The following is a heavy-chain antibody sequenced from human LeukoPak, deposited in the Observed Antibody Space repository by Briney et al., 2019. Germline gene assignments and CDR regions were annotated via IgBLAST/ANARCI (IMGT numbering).Heavy chain of an antibody. D-gene: IGHD3-22*01. CDR1: GFTFSSYA. CDR2: ISGSGGST. CDR3: AKDPYDSSGYFHY. J-gene: IGHJ4*02. V-gene: IGHV3-23*01. Sequence: GGSLRLSCAASGFTFSSYAMSWVRQAPGKGLEWVSAISGSGGSTYYADSVKGRFTISRDNSKNALYLQMNSLRAEDTAVYYCAKDPYDSSGYFHYWGQGTLVTVSS.